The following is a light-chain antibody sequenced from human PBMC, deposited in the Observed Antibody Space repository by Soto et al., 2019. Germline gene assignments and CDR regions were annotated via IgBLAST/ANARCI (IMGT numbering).Light chain of an antibody. CDR3: HQRRRWPPP. V-gene: IGKV3-11*01. CDR2: DAS. J-gene: IGKJ4*01. CDR1: QSVSSS. Sequence: EIVLTQSPATLSLSPGERATLSCRASQSVSSSLAWFQQKPGQAPRLLIYDASNRATGIPARFSGSGSGTDFTLIISSLEPEDFAFYYCHQRRRWPPPFGGGTKVEIK.